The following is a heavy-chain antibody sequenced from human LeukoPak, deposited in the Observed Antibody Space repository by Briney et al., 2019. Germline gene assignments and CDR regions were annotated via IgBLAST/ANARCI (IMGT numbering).Heavy chain of an antibody. V-gene: IGHV3-23*01. CDR1: GITLRSYA. CDR2: ISGSGGAT. J-gene: IGHJ4*02. Sequence: GGSLRLSCAASGITLRSYAMTWVRQAPGKGLEWVSAISGSGGATYYADSVKGRFTISRDNSKNTLYLQMNSLRDEDTALYYCAKAGIGVVGYFDYWGQGTLVTVSS. CDR3: AKAGIGVVGYFDY. D-gene: IGHD6-19*01.